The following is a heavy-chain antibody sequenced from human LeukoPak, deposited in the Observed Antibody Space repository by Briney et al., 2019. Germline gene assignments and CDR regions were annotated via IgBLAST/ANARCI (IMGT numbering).Heavy chain of an antibody. CDR1: GGSISSYY. CDR2: IYTSGST. CDR3: ARATTVVIWFDP. Sequence: SETLSLTCTVSGGSISSYYWSWIRQPAGKGLEWIGRIYTSGSTNYNPSLKSRVTMSVDMSTNQFSLKLSSVTAADTAVYYCARATTVVIWFDPWGQGTLVTVSS. D-gene: IGHD4-23*01. J-gene: IGHJ5*02. V-gene: IGHV4-4*07.